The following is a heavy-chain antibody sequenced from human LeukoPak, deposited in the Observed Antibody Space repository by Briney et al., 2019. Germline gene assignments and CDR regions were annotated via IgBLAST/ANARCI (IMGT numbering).Heavy chain of an antibody. Sequence: GGSLRLSCVGSGFTFRSHAMSWVRQAPEKGLEFVSGIYENGGTTYYADSVKGRFSISRDNSKNTLYLQMDSLRGEDTAVYYCARSRAFNSGAFDPWGQGSLVTVSS. CDR1: GFTFRSHA. D-gene: IGHD1-26*01. CDR3: ARSRAFNSGAFDP. J-gene: IGHJ5*02. V-gene: IGHV3-23*01. CDR2: IYENGGTT.